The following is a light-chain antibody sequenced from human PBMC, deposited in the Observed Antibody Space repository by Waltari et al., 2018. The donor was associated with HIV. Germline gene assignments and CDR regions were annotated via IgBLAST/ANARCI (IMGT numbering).Light chain of an antibody. CDR1: SSAVGGYNY. Sequence: QSALTQPRSVSGSPGQSVTISCTRTSSAVGGYNYVSWYQQHPGKAPKLMIYDVSKRPSGVPDRFSGSKSGNTASLTISGLQAEDEADYYCCSYAGSYTHVVFGGGTKLTVL. J-gene: IGLJ2*01. V-gene: IGLV2-11*01. CDR2: DVS. CDR3: CSYAGSYTHVV.